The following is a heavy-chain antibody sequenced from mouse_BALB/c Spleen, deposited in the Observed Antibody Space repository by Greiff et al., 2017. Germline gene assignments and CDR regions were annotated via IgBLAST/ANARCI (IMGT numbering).Heavy chain of an antibody. J-gene: IGHJ2*01. V-gene: IGHV2-2*02. CDR3: ARMNWAYFDY. Sequence: VQVVESGPGLVQPSQSLSITCTVSGFSLTSYGVHWVRQSPGKGLEWLGVIWSGGSTDYNAAFISRLSISKDNSKSQVFFKMNSLQANDTAIYYCARMNWAYFDYWGQGTTLTVSS. CDR2: IWSGGST. CDR1: GFSLTSYG. D-gene: IGHD4-1*01.